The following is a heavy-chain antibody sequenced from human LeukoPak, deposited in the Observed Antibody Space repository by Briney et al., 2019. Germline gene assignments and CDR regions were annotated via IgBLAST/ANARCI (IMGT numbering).Heavy chain of an antibody. CDR3: ARVYSGSWYCWFDP. CDR2: ISAYNGNT. V-gene: IGHV1-18*01. Sequence: ASVKVSCKASGYTFTSYGISWVRQAPGQGLEWMGWISAYNGNTNYAQKLQGRVTMTTDTSTSTAYMELRSLRSDDTAVYYCARVYSGSWYCWFDPWGQGTLVTVSS. CDR1: GYTFTSYG. D-gene: IGHD6-13*01. J-gene: IGHJ5*02.